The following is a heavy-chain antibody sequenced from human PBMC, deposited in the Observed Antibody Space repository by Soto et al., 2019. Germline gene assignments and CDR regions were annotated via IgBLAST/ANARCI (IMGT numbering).Heavy chain of an antibody. Sequence: SETLSLTCTVSGASISVHSYYWTWIRQPPGKGLEWIGSSYYSGTTYFNPSLKSRATISVDTSKNQFSLRLTSVTAADTAIYYGTRRSNWNDNYFDPWGPGALVTVPS. D-gene: IGHD1-20*01. CDR2: SYYSGTT. V-gene: IGHV4-39*01. J-gene: IGHJ5*02. CDR3: TRRSNWNDNYFDP. CDR1: GASISVHSYY.